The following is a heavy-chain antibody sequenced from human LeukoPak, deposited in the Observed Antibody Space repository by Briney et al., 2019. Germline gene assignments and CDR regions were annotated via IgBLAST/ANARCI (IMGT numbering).Heavy chain of an antibody. CDR2: IYTSGST. D-gene: IGHD2-15*01. CDR1: GGSISSYY. Sequence: PSAPLSLTCTVSGGSISSYYWSWIRQPPGKGLEWIGYIYTSGSTNYNPSLKSRVTISVDTSKNQFSLKLSSVTAADTAVYYCARQTVGRYSLAHRPFDYWGQGTLVTVSS. V-gene: IGHV4-4*09. J-gene: IGHJ4*02. CDR3: ARQTVGRYSLAHRPFDY.